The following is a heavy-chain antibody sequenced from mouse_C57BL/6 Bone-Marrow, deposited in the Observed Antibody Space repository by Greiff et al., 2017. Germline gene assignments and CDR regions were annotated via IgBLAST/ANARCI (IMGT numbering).Heavy chain of an antibody. CDR3: ARERRGYGPFDY. J-gene: IGHJ2*01. CDR2: IYPRSGNT. V-gene: IGHV1-81*01. D-gene: IGHD2-2*01. Sequence: QVQLQQSGAELARPGASVKLSCKASGYTFTSYGISWVKQRTGQGLEWIGEIYPRSGNTYYNEKFKGKATLTADKSSSTAYMELRSLTSEDSAVYFCARERRGYGPFDYWGQGTTLTVSS. CDR1: GYTFTSYG.